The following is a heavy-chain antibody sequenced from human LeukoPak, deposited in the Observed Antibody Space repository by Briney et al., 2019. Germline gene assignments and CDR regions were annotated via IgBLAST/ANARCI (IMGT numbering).Heavy chain of an antibody. D-gene: IGHD1-26*01. CDR2: IVVGSGNT. CDR3: AAGGYSGSYSVWGMDV. V-gene: IGHV1-58*02. CDR1: GFTFTSSA. J-gene: IGHJ6*02. Sequence: SVKVSCKASGFTFTSSAMQWVRQARGQRLEWIGWIVVGSGNTNYAQKFQERVTITRDMSTSTAYMELSSLRSEDTAVYYCAAGGYSGSYSVWGMDVWGQGTTVTVSS.